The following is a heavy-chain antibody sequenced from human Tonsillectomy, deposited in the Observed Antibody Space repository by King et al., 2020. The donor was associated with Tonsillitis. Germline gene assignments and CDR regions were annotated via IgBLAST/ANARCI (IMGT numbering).Heavy chain of an antibody. V-gene: IGHV3-7*01. Sequence: VQLVESGGGLVQPGGSLRLSCAASGFTFSSYWMSWVRQAPGKGLEWVANIKQDGNEKYYVDSVKGRFTISRDNAKNSLYLQMNSLRAEDTAMYYCATHPGSVDIAMGHYYYYGMDAWGQGSTVTVSS. CDR1: GFTFSSYW. CDR2: IKQDGNEK. J-gene: IGHJ6*02. D-gene: IGHD5-18*01. CDR3: ATHPGSVDIAMGHYYYYGMDA.